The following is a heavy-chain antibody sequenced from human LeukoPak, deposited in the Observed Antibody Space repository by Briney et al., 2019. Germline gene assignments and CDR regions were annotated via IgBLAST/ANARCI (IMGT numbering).Heavy chain of an antibody. CDR1: GFTFSTYA. V-gene: IGHV3-23*01. D-gene: IGHD5-18*01. CDR2: ISGSGDST. CDR3: AKNGYSYGLYDAFDI. J-gene: IGHJ3*02. Sequence: GGSLRLSCAASGFTFSTYAMSWVRQAPGKGLEWVSGISGSGDSTYYADSVKGRFTISRDNSKNTLYLQMNSLRAEDTAVYFCAKNGYSYGLYDAFDIWGQGTMFTVSS.